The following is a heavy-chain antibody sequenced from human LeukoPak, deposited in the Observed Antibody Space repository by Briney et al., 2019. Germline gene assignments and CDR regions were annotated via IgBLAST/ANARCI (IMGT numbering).Heavy chain of an antibody. CDR3: AREVYGSGSYSGMDV. D-gene: IGHD3-10*01. V-gene: IGHV1-69*04. Sequence: SVKVSCKASGGTFSSYAISWVRQAPGQGLEWMGRIIPIFGIANYAQKFQGRVTITADKSTSTAYMVLSSLRSEDTAVYYCAREVYGSGSYSGMDVWGQGTTVTVSS. CDR2: IIPIFGIA. CDR1: GGTFSSYA. J-gene: IGHJ6*02.